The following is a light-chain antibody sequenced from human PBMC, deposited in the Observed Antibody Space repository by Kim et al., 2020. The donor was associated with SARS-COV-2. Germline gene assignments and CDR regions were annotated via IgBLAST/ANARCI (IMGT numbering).Light chain of an antibody. CDR1: QKIGFN. CDR3: QQYNNLYT. Sequence: LRETPGETAALSCRASQKIGFNIAWCQQKPGQAPWLLIHGASTGATGIPARFSGSGSGTEFTLSITSLQSEDFAVYHCQQYNNLYTFGQGTKLEI. J-gene: IGKJ2*01. V-gene: IGKV3-15*01. CDR2: GAS.